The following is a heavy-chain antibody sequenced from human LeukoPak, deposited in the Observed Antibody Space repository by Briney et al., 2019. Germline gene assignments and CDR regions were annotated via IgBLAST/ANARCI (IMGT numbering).Heavy chain of an antibody. CDR2: IKQDGSEK. J-gene: IGHJ4*02. D-gene: IGHD6-13*01. V-gene: IGHV3-7*01. CDR1: GFTFSSYW. CDR3: ARGRIAAAGTIFDY. Sequence: GGSLRLSCAASGFTFSSYWMSWVRQAPGKGLEWVANIKQDGSEKYYVDSVKGRFTISRDNAKNSLYLQMNSLRAEDTAVYYCARGRIAAAGTIFDYWGQGTLVTVSS.